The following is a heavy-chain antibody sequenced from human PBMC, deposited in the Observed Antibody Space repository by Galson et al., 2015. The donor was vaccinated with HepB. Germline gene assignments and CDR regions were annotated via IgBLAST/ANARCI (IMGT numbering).Heavy chain of an antibody. CDR2: IRYDGSNK. CDR3: AKDIHGDYVPHY. V-gene: IGHV3-30*02. CDR1: GFTFSSYG. Sequence: SLRLSCAASGFTFSSYGMHWVRQAPGKGLEWVAFIRYDGSNKYYAGSVKGRFTISRDNSKNTLYLQMNSLRAEDTAVYYCAKDIHGDYVPHYWGQGTLVTVSS. J-gene: IGHJ4*02. D-gene: IGHD4-17*01.